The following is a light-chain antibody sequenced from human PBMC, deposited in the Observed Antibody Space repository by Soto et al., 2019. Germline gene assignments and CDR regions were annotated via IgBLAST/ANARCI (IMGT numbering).Light chain of an antibody. V-gene: IGLV2-8*01. CDR1: SSDVGGYKY. CDR2: AVN. Sequence: QSVLTQPPSASGSPGQSVTISCTGTSSDVGGYKYVSWYQQYPGKAPKLMIYAVNKRPSGVPDRFSGSKSGNTASLTISGLQAEDEADYYCSSYTSSSTLDVFGTGTKVTVL. J-gene: IGLJ1*01. CDR3: SSYTSSSTLDV.